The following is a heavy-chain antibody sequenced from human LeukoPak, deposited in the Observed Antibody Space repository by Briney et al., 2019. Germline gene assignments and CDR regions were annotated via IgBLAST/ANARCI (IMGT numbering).Heavy chain of an antibody. V-gene: IGHV4-61*01. D-gene: IGHD3-22*01. CDR2: IYYSGST. Sequence: SETLSLTCTVSGGSVSSGSYYWSWIRQPPGKGLEWIGYIYYSGSTNYNPSLKSRVTISVDTSKNQFSLKLSSVTAADTAVYYCARDSTYYYDSSGYYYAPDAFDIWGQGTMVTVSS. CDR3: ARDSTYYYDSSGYYYAPDAFDI. J-gene: IGHJ3*02. CDR1: GGSVSSGSYY.